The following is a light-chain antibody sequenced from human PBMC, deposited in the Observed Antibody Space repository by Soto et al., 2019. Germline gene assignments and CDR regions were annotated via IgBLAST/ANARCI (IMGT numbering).Light chain of an antibody. Sequence: QSVLTQPPSVSGAPGQRVTISCTGSSSNIGAGYDVSWYQQLPGTAPKFLIYGNTDRPSGVPDRFSGSKSGTSASLAITGLQAEDEAHYYCQSYDSSLSGYVFGTGTKLTVL. J-gene: IGLJ1*01. V-gene: IGLV1-40*01. CDR2: GNT. CDR3: QSYDSSLSGYV. CDR1: SSNIGAGYD.